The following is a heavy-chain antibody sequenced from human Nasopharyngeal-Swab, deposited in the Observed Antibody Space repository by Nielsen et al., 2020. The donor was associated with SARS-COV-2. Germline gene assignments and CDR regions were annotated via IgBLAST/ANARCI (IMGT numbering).Heavy chain of an antibody. D-gene: IGHD6-19*01. CDR3: AGAVAGTGWDY. V-gene: IGHV4-59*01. CDR2: IYYSGST. Sequence: WIRQSPGKGPEWIGYIYYSGSTNYSPSLKGRVTISVDTSKNQFSLKLSSVTAADTAVYYCAGAVAGTGWDYWGQGTLVTVSS. J-gene: IGHJ4*02.